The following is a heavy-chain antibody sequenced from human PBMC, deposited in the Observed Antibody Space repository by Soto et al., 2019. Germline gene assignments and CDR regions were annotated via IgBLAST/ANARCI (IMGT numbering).Heavy chain of an antibody. CDR3: AMRFWSGYSPLDY. D-gene: IGHD3-3*01. J-gene: IGHJ4*02. Sequence: EVQLVESGGGLVQPGGSLRLSCAASGFTVSSNYMSWVRQAPGKGLEWVSVIYSGGSTYYADSVKGRFTISRDNSKNTLYLQMNSLRAEDTAVYYCAMRFWSGYSPLDYWGQGTLVTVSS. CDR1: GFTVSSNY. V-gene: IGHV3-66*01. CDR2: IYSGGST.